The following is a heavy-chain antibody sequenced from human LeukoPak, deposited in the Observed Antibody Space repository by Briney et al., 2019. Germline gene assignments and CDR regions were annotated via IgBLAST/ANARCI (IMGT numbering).Heavy chain of an antibody. V-gene: IGHV3-30-3*01. J-gene: IGHJ3*02. Sequence: GGSLRLSCAASGFTFSSYAMHWVRQAPGKGLEWVAVISYDGSNKYYADSVKGRFTISRDNSKNTLYLQMNSLRAEDTAVYYCARDRDAFDIWGQGTMVTVSS. CDR1: GFTFSSYA. CDR3: ARDRDAFDI. CDR2: ISYDGSNK.